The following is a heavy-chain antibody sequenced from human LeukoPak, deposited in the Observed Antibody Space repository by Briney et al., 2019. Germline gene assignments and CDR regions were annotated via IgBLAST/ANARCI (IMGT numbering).Heavy chain of an antibody. Sequence: PGRSLRLSCTASGFTFGDYAMSWVRQAPGKGLEWVSYISSSSSTIYYTDSVKGRFTISRDNAKNSLNLQMNSLRDEDTAVCYCARDRVGMDVWGQGTTVTVSS. V-gene: IGHV3-48*02. CDR3: ARDRVGMDV. J-gene: IGHJ6*02. CDR2: ISSSSSTI. CDR1: GFTFGDYA. D-gene: IGHD3-10*01.